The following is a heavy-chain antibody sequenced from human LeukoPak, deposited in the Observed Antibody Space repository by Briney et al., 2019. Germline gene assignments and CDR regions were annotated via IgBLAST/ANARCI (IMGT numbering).Heavy chain of an antibody. J-gene: IGHJ3*01. D-gene: IGHD6-6*01. CDR3: TRSLYSSRSGDFDL. CDR2: ISSTGSTI. CDR1: GFMFSAYR. Sequence: GGSLRLSCAASGFMFSAYRVNWVRQVPGRGLEWISDISSTGSTIYYGESMKGRFTISRDNAKNSLHLQMNSLRAEDTAVYYCTRSLYSSRSGDFDLWGQGTMVTVSA. V-gene: IGHV3-48*01.